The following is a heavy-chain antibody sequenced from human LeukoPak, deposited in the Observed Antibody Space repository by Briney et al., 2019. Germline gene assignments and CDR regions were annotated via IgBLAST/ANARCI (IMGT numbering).Heavy chain of an antibody. J-gene: IGHJ5*02. CDR2: IYYSGST. CDR3: ARGFSGYYDSSGYYLHPGQGVYNWFDP. V-gene: IGHV4-31*03. CDR1: GGSISSGGYY. D-gene: IGHD3-22*01. Sequence: SETLSLTCTVPGGSISSGGYYWSWIRQHPGKGLEWIGYIYYSGSTYYNPSLKSRVTISVDTSKNQFSLKLSSVTAADTAVYYCARGFSGYYDSSGYYLHPGQGVYNWFDPWGQGTLVTVSS.